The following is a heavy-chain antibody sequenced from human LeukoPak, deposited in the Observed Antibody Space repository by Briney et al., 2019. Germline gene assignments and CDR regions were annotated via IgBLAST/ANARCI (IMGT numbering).Heavy chain of an antibody. J-gene: IGHJ4*02. CDR1: GFSFSWYW. Sequence: GGFLRLSCAASGFSFSWYWMHWVRQAPGKGLVWVSRISADGSNTDYADSVRGRFTVSRDNTKNALYLQMNSLRAEDTAVYHCAKDGYDGSGAYIDYWGQGTLVTVSS. CDR2: ISADGSNT. V-gene: IGHV3-74*01. D-gene: IGHD3-22*01. CDR3: AKDGYDGSGAYIDY.